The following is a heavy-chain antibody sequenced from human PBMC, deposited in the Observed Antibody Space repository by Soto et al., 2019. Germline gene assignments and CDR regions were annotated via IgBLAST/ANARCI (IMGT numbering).Heavy chain of an antibody. V-gene: IGHV3-30-3*01. J-gene: IGHJ4*01. CDR2: TSADDSTK. Sequence: QVHLRESGGGVVQPGGSLTLSSVTSGFIFRSHSIHWFRQAPGRGLEWVAVTSADDSTKFYAQSVKGRFIVSRDNFKNTIYLQMTSLRPEDTAVYFRAREVVLFDWYFDNWGQGIPVIVSS. CDR1: GFIFRSHS. CDR3: AREVVLFDWYFDN. D-gene: IGHD3-9*01.